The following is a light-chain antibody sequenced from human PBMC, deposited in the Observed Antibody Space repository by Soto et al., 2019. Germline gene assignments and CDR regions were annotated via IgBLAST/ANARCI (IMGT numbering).Light chain of an antibody. V-gene: IGKV1-5*03. J-gene: IGKJ4*01. CDR2: KAS. CDR3: QQYTNYPLN. Sequence: DIQMTQSPSTLSASVGDRVTITCRASQTIDSWLAWYQQKPGKAPKLLIYKASSLESGVPSRFSGSGSGTEFNLTISSLQPDDFATYYCQQYTNYPLNFGGGTKVEIK. CDR1: QTIDSW.